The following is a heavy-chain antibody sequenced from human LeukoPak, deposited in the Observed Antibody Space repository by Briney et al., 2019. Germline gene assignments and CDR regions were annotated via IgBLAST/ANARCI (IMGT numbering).Heavy chain of an antibody. CDR3: ARVDYSGYDTRGWFDP. CDR2: IYYSGST. D-gene: IGHD5-12*01. V-gene: IGHV4-59*01. Sequence: SETLSLTCTVSGGSISTYYWSWIRQPPGKGLEWIGYIYYSGSTNYNTSLTSRVTISVDTSKNQFSLKLSSMTAADTAVYYCARVDYSGYDTRGWFDPWGQGILVTVSS. J-gene: IGHJ5*02. CDR1: GGSISTYY.